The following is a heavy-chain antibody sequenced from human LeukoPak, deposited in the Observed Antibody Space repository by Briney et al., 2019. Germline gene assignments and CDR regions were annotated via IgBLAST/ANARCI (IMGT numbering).Heavy chain of an antibody. V-gene: IGHV3-30*04. J-gene: IGHJ4*02. CDR1: GFTFITSA. CDR3: ATSTVVITFGPPDY. D-gene: IGHD3-22*01. CDR2: ISYDGVNI. Sequence: PGRSLRLSCAASGFTFITSAMHWVRQGPGKGLEWVAVISYDGVNIYYADSVKGRFTISRDNSKNTLYLQMHSLRAEDTAVYYCATSTVVITFGPPDYWGQGTLVTVSS.